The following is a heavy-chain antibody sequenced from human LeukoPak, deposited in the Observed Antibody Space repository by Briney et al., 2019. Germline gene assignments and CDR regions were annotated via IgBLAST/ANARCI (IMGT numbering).Heavy chain of an antibody. J-gene: IGHJ2*01. V-gene: IGHV4-59*01. CDR2: ISYSGST. CDR1: RGSISTYF. D-gene: IGHD3-16*02. CDR3: ARQITFGGVIVTNWYSDL. Sequence: SETLSLTCTVSRGSISTYFWSWIRQPPGKGLEWIGCISYSGSTNYNPSLKSRVTISVDTSKNQFSLKLTSVTAADTAVYYCARQITFGGVIVTNWYSDLWGRGTLVTVSS.